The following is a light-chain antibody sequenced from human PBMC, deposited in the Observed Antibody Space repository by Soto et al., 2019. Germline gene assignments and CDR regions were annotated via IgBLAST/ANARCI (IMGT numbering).Light chain of an antibody. CDR1: QDISNY. J-gene: IGKJ5*01. CDR2: DAS. Sequence: DIQMTQSPSSLSASVGDRVTITCRASQDISNYLNWYQQRPGKAPKLLIYDASNLERGVPSRFSGTRSGNHFTFSITSRQPEDVATYYCQQYDTLPTTFGQGTRLEI. CDR3: QQYDTLPTT. V-gene: IGKV1-33*01.